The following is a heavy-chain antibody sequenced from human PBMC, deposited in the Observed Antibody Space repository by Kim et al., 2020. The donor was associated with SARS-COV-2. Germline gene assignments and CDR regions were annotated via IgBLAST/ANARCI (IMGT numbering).Heavy chain of an antibody. Sequence: SLKSRVTISVDTSKNQFSLKLSSVTAADTAVYYCASIPYYYDSSGYPGHYWGQGTLVTVSS. J-gene: IGHJ4*02. CDR3: ASIPYYYDSSGYPGHY. V-gene: IGHV4-34*13. D-gene: IGHD3-22*01.